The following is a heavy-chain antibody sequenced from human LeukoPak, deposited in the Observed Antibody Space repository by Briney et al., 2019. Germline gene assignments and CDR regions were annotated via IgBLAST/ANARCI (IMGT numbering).Heavy chain of an antibody. CDR2: LNSSGGST. CDR3: ARDRWELPYYFDY. Sequence: ASVKVSCKTSGYIFTDYYIHWVRQAPGQGLEWMGILNSSGGSTTYAHKFQGRITMTRDASTSTVYMELRSLRSEDTAVYYCARDRWELPYYFDYWGQGTLVTVSS. V-gene: IGHV1-46*01. D-gene: IGHD1-26*01. CDR1: GYIFTDYY. J-gene: IGHJ4*02.